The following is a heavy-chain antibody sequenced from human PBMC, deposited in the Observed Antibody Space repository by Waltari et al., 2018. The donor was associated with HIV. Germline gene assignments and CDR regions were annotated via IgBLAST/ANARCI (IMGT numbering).Heavy chain of an antibody. CDR2: INPKSDGT. J-gene: IGHJ6*02. Sequence: QVQLVQSGAEVKKPGASVKGSCKASGYTFTGYYIHCVRQAPGQGLEWMGWINPKSDGTNYAQKFQGRVTMTRDTSTSTAYMELSRLRSDDTALYYCARDRIAVTGSYYYGMDVWGQGTTVTVSS. V-gene: IGHV1-2*02. CDR1: GYTFTGYY. CDR3: ARDRIAVTGSYYYGMDV. D-gene: IGHD6-19*01.